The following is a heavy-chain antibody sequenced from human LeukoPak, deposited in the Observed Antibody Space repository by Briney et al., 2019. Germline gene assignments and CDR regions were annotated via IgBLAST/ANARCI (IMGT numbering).Heavy chain of an antibody. V-gene: IGHV4-30-2*01. D-gene: IGHD3-3*01. CDR2: IYHSGST. CDR3: ARENLGRPDFGVVIIGIWFDP. J-gene: IGHJ5*02. CDR1: GGSISSGGYY. Sequence: SETLSLTCTVSGGSISSGGYYWSWIRQPPGKGLEWIGYIYHSGSTYYNPSLKSRVTISVDRSKNQFSLKLNSVTAADTAVYYCARENLGRPDFGVVIIGIWFDPWGQEPWSPSPQ.